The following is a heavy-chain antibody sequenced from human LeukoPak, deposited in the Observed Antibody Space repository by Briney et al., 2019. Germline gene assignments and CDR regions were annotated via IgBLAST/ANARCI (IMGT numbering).Heavy chain of an antibody. D-gene: IGHD2-21*01. CDR1: GGTFSSSA. V-gene: IGHV1-69*13. J-gene: IGHJ2*01. CDR3: ARVDCGGDCHNPTGWYFDL. CDR2: IIPIFGTA. Sequence: ASVKVSCKASGGTFSSSAISWVRQAPGQGLEWMGGIIPIFGTANYAQKFQGRVTITADESRSTAYMELSSLRSEDTAVYYCARVDCGGDCHNPTGWYFDLWGRGTLVTVSS.